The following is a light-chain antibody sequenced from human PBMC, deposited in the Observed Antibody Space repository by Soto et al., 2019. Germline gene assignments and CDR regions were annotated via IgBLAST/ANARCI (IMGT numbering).Light chain of an antibody. V-gene: IGKV1-9*01. CDR3: QQLNNYTVT. CDR2: AAS. J-gene: IGKJ4*01. CDR1: QGISRY. Sequence: IQLTQSPSSLSASVGDSVTITCRASQGISRYLSWYQQKPGRAPKLLISAASTLQSGVPARLSGSGSGTDFTLSITSLQPEDFATYYCQQLNNYTVTFCGGTKVDIX.